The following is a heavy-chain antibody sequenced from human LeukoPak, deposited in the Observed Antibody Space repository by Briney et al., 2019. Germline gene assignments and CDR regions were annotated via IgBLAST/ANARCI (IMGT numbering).Heavy chain of an antibody. Sequence: ASVKVSCKASGYTFTSYGISWVRQPPGQGIEWMEWISAYNGNTNYAQNPQGRVTMTTDTSMSTAYLELRSLRSDDTAVYYCARDNEPYSSRGIFDYWGQGTLVTVSS. J-gene: IGHJ4*02. CDR1: GYTFTSYG. CDR3: ARDNEPYSSRGIFDY. D-gene: IGHD6-13*01. V-gene: IGHV1-18*01. CDR2: ISAYNGNT.